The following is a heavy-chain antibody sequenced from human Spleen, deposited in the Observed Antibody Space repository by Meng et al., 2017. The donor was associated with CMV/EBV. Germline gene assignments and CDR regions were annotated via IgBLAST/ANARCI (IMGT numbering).Heavy chain of an antibody. CDR3: VRLMGATYFDY. CDR1: GYTFTNYD. CDR2: MNPSTGAT. V-gene: IGHV1-8*01. Sequence: ASVKVSCKASGYTFTNYDFNWVRQATGQGLEWMGWMNPSTGATGYAQKFQGRVTMTRDTSITTAYMELGRLTSDDTAVYYCVRLMGATYFDYWGQGTLVTVSS. D-gene: IGHD1-26*01. J-gene: IGHJ4*02.